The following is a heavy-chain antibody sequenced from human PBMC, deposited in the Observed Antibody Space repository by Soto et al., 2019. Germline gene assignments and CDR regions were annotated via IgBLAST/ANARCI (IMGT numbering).Heavy chain of an antibody. CDR3: ASFRGDFLYDY. Sequence: LSLTCTVSGGSISSYYWSWIRQPPGKGLEWIGYIYYSGSTNYNPSLKSRVTISVDTSKNQFSLKLSSVTAADTAVYYCASFRGDFLYDYWGQGTLVTVSS. CDR2: IYYSGST. J-gene: IGHJ4*02. CDR1: GGSISSYY. D-gene: IGHD4-17*01. V-gene: IGHV4-59*01.